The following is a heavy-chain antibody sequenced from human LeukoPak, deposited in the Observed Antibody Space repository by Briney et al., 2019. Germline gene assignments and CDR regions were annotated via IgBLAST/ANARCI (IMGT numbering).Heavy chain of an antibody. CDR1: GGSISSYY. J-gene: IGHJ5*02. CDR2: IYTSGST. D-gene: IGHD3-22*01. V-gene: IGHV4-4*07. CDR3: ARERRHYDSSGYHL. Sequence: PSETLSLTCTVSGGSISSYYWSWLRQPPGKGLEWIGRIYTSGSTNYNPSLKSRVTMSVDTSKNQFSLKLSSVTAADTAVYYCARERRHYDSSGYHLWGQGTLVTVSS.